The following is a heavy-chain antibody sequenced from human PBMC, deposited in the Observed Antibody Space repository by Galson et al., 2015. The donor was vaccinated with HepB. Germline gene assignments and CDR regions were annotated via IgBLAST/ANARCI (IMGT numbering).Heavy chain of an antibody. V-gene: IGHV3-30-3*01. D-gene: IGHD1-26*01. CDR1: GLTFHPYT. CDR2: ISSAGTTQ. Sequence: SLRLSCAASGLTFHPYTMQRVRQAPAMGLEWVAAISSAGTTQSHAAYVKGRFTFSRDNSNNMLYLEMSSLRAEATAVYYCARDAMGRGSWIYSAFDYWGQGTLVTVSS. J-gene: IGHJ4*02. CDR3: ARDAMGRGSWIYSAFDY.